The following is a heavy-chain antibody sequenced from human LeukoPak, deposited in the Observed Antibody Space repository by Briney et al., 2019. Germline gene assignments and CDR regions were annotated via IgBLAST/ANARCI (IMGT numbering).Heavy chain of an antibody. V-gene: IGHV1-69*01. D-gene: IGHD3-9*01. J-gene: IGHJ5*02. CDR1: GGTFISYA. CDR3: AREGNYDILTGYSGGSSNWFDP. Sequence: SVKVSCKASGGTFISYAISWVRQAPGQGLEWMGGIIPIFGTANYAQKFQGRVTITADESASTAYMELSSLRSEDTAVYYCAREGNYDILTGYSGGSSNWFDPWGQGTLVTVSS. CDR2: IIPIFGTA.